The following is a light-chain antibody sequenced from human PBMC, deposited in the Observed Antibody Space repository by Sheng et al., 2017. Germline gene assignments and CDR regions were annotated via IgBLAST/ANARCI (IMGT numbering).Light chain of an antibody. Sequence: DIQMTHSPSSLSASIGGRVTITCRASQGISNYVAWFQQKAGRAPRALIYAASRLQSGVSSKFSGSGSGTDFSLTITNLQPEDFASYFCQQYHAYPLTFGGGTKVEIK. CDR1: QGISNY. V-gene: IGKV1-16*02. J-gene: IGKJ4*01. CDR3: QQYHAYPLT. CDR2: AAS.